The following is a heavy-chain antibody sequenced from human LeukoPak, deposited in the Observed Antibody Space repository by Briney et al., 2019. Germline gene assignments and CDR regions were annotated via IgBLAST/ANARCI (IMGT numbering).Heavy chain of an antibody. CDR3: ARFAGLAVTRCNWYFDL. CDR1: GFRFSGYW. CDR2: VKGDGSET. Sequence: GGSLRLSCAASGFRFSGYWMTWVRQAPGKGLEWVANVKGDGSETSYVTSVRGRFTISRDNAKNSLYLQMNNLRVEDTAVYYCARFAGLAVTRCNWYFDLWGRGTLVTVSS. V-gene: IGHV3-7*03. J-gene: IGHJ2*01. D-gene: IGHD4-17*01.